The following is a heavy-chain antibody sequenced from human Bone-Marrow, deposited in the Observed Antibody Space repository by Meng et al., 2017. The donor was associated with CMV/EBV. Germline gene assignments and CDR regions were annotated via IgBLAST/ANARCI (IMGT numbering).Heavy chain of an antibody. Sequence: GGSLRLSCTGSGYNFSTYWIAWVRQMPGKGLEWMGIIYPGDSDITYSPSFQGQVTISADKPFSTAYLQWSSLKASDTAIYFCARATGGEFIYCGQGTLVTVSS. CDR2: IYPGDSDI. D-gene: IGHD3-16*01. CDR1: GYNFSTYW. CDR3: ARATGGEFIY. J-gene: IGHJ4*02. V-gene: IGHV5-51*04.